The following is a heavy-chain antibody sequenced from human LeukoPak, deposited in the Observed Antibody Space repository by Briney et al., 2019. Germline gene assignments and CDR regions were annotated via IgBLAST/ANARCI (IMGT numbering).Heavy chain of an antibody. CDR1: GGSISSYY. J-gene: IGHJ5*02. CDR3: ARIRGKYCSSTSCYPDWFDP. CDR2: IYYSGST. V-gene: IGHV4-59*08. Sequence: SETLSLTCTVSGGSISSYYWSWIRQPPGKGLEWIGYIYYSGSTNYNPSLKSRVTISVDTSKNQFSLKLSSVTAADTAVYCCARIRGKYCSSTSCYPDWFDPWGQGTLVTVSS. D-gene: IGHD2-2*01.